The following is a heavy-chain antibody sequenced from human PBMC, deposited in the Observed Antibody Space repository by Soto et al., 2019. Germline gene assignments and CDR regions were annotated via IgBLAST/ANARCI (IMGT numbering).Heavy chain of an antibody. CDR2: IYYSGST. J-gene: IGHJ3*02. V-gene: IGHV4-59*01. D-gene: IGHD3-22*01. CDR1: GGSISSYY. Sequence: SETLSLTCTVSGGSISSYYLSWIRQRTGTGLEWIGYIYYSGSTNYNPSLKSRVTISVDTSKNQFSLKLSSVTAADTAGYYCAREGGYYDSSGYFLGAFDIWGQGTMVTVSS. CDR3: AREGGYYDSSGYFLGAFDI.